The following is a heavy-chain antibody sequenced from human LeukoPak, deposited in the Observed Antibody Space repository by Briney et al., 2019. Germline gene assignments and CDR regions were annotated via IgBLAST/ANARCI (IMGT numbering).Heavy chain of an antibody. CDR3: ARDLHNYGFDP. D-gene: IGHD1-1*01. J-gene: IGHJ5*02. V-gene: IGHV3-21*01. CDR2: ISSSSYI. Sequence: GGSLRLSCAASGFTFSSYSMNWVRQAPGKGLGWVSSISSSSYIYYADSVKGRFTISRDNAKNSLYLQMNSLRAEDTAVYYCARDLHNYGFDPWGQGTLVTVSS. CDR1: GFTFSSYS.